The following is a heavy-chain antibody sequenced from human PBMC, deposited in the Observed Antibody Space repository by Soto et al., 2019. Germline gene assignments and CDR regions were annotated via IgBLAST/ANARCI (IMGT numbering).Heavy chain of an antibody. CDR1: GYTFTNYA. V-gene: IGHV1-18*01. CDR2: ISACSGDT. J-gene: IGHJ6*02. Sequence: VQLLQSGGEVRKPGASVKVSCKTSGYTFTNYAINWVRQAPGQGLQWMGWISACSGDTKYAQRFQDRLTVTTDPSTTTASMELRSLRSDDTAVYYCARDGRAFSIFGETMDVWGQGTTVTVSS. D-gene: IGHD3-3*01. CDR3: ARDGRAFSIFGETMDV.